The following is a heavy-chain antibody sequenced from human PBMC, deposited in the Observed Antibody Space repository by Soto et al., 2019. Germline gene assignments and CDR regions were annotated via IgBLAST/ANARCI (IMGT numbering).Heavy chain of an antibody. CDR3: ARACREVRGVSLPYYYGMDV. Sequence: GESLKISCKGSGYSFTSYWIGWVRQMPGKGLEWMGIIYPGDSDTRYSPSFQGQVTISADKSISTAYLQWSSLKASDTAMYYCARACREVRGVSLPYYYGMDVWGQGTTVTVSS. CDR1: GYSFTSYW. D-gene: IGHD3-10*01. V-gene: IGHV5-51*01. CDR2: IYPGDSDT. J-gene: IGHJ6*02.